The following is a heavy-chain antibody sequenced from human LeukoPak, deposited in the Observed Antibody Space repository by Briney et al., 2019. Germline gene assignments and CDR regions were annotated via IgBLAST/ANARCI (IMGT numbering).Heavy chain of an antibody. D-gene: IGHD3-10*01. CDR1: GGSISSGSYY. CDR2: IYTSGST. V-gene: IGHV4-61*02. Sequence: SETLSLTCTVSGGSISSGSYYWSWIRQPAGKGLEWIGRIYTSGSTNYNPSLKSRVTISVDTSKNQFSLKLSSVTAADTAVYYCARSNSGRYGSEFASYGMDVWGQGTTVTVSS. CDR3: ARSNSGRYGSEFASYGMDV. J-gene: IGHJ6*02.